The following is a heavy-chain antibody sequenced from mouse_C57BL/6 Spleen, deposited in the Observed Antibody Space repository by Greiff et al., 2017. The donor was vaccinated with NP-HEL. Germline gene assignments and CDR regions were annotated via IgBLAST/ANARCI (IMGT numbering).Heavy chain of an antibody. CDR1: GYTFTSYW. Sequence: QVQLQQPGAELVKPGASVKMSCKASGYTFTSYWITWVKQRPGQGLEWIGDIYPGSGSTNYNEKFKSKATLTVDTSSSTAYMQLSSLTSEDSAVYYCARGVYSTLYYYAMDYWGQGTSVTVSS. CDR3: ARGVYSTLYYYAMDY. V-gene: IGHV1-55*01. D-gene: IGHD2-5*01. J-gene: IGHJ4*01. CDR2: IYPGSGST.